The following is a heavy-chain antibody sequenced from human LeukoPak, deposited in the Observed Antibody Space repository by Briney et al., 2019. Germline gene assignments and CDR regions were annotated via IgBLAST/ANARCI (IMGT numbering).Heavy chain of an antibody. D-gene: IGHD6-13*01. CDR3: ARVTGSSWSYWYFDL. V-gene: IGHV4-4*07. CDR1: GGSISSYY. Sequence: PSETLSLTCAVSGGSISSYYWSWIRQPAGKGLEWIGRIYTSGRINYNPSLKSRVTMSVDTSKNQLSLKLNSVTAADTAVYFCARVTGSSWSYWYFDLWGRGTLVTVSS. J-gene: IGHJ2*01. CDR2: IYTSGRI.